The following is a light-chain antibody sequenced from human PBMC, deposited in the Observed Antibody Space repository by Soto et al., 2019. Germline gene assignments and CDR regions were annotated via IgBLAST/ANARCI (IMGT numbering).Light chain of an antibody. CDR2: DAS. Sequence: DIQMTQSPSTLSASVGDRVTITCRASQSISSWLAWYQQKPGKAPKLLIYDASSLESGVPSRLSGSGSVTEYTLTISSLQPDYFATYYCQQYNSYSPTFGPGTKVDIK. CDR1: QSISSW. J-gene: IGKJ3*01. CDR3: QQYNSYSPT. V-gene: IGKV1-5*01.